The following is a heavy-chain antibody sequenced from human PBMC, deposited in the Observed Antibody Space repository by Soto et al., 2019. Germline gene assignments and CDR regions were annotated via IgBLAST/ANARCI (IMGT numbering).Heavy chain of an antibody. CDR1: GYTFTNYW. Sequence: PGESLKISCKGFGYTFTNYWIGWVRQMPGKGPEWMGIIYPGDSDTKYNPSFQGQVTISADKSITTTYLQWSSLKASDTAIYYCAASIFYYGMDVWGQGTKVTVYS. V-gene: IGHV5-51*01. J-gene: IGHJ6*02. CDR3: AASIFYYGMDV. CDR2: IYPGDSDT.